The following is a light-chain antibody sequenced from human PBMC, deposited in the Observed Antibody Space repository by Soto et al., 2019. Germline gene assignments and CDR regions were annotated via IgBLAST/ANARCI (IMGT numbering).Light chain of an antibody. CDR3: AGWDDSLNGYV. V-gene: IGLV1-44*01. J-gene: IGLJ1*01. CDR1: SSNIGRNT. CDR2: SNN. Sequence: QSVLTQPPSASGAPGQRVTISCSGSSSNIGRNTVNWYQHLPGTAPKLLIYSNNQRHSGVPDRFSGSKSGTSASLAISGLQSEDEADYYCAGWDDSLNGYVFGTGTKLTVL.